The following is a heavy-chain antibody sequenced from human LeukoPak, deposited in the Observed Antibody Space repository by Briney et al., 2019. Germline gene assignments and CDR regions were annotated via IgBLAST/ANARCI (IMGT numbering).Heavy chain of an antibody. D-gene: IGHD2-15*01. V-gene: IGHV3-43*02. CDR1: GFTFDDYA. CDR3: AKDSRDGGNCYSPIFDY. Sequence: PGGSLRLSCAASGFTFDDYAMHWVRQAPGKGLEWVSLISADGDSIFYVDSVKGRFTISRDNSRGSLYLQMNSLTTEDTALYYCAKDSRDGGNCYSPIFDYWGQGTLVTVSS. CDR2: ISADGDSI. J-gene: IGHJ4*02.